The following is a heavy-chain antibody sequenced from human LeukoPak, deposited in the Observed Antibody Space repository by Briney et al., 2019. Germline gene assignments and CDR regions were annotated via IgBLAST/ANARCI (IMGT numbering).Heavy chain of an antibody. V-gene: IGHV3-7*03. J-gene: IGHJ4*02. CDR3: ASGLELDY. Sequence: GGSQRLSCAASGFTFRSYWMRWVHQAPGKGLEWVANIKQDGSEKNYVDSVKGRFTISRDNAKNSLYLQMNSLRAEDMAVYYCASGLELDYWGQGTLVTVSS. CDR1: GFTFRSYW. CDR2: IKQDGSEK.